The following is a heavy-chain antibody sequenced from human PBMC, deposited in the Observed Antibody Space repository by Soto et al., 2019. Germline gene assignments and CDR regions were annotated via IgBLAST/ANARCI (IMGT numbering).Heavy chain of an antibody. V-gene: IGHV4-34*01. Sequence: SETLSLTCAVYGGSFSGYYWSWIRQPPGKGLEWIGEINHSGSTNYNPSLKSRVTISVDTSKNQFSLKLSSVTAADTAVYYCARGGFYYDSSAPRDFDYWGQGTLVTVSS. CDR2: INHSGST. J-gene: IGHJ4*02. D-gene: IGHD3-22*01. CDR1: GGSFSGYY. CDR3: ARGGFYYDSSAPRDFDY.